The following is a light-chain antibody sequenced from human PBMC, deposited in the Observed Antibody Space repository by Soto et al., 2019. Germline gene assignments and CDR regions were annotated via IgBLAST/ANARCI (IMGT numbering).Light chain of an antibody. J-gene: IGKJ4*01. CDR2: AAS. Sequence: EIVMPQSPATLSVSPGERVTLSCRASQTVSSNLAWYQQKPGQAPRLLIFAASTRATGIPARISGSGSDTDVTLTISSLQSEDLAVYYCQQYNNWPLTFGGGTKVEI. CDR3: QQYNNWPLT. V-gene: IGKV3-15*01. CDR1: QTVSSN.